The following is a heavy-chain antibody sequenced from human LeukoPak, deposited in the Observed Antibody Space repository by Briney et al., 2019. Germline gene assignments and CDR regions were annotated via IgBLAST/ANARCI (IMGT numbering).Heavy chain of an antibody. CDR3: ASSPYLYDAFDI. Sequence: PSETLSLTCTVSGRSISSYYWSWIRQPPGKGLEWIGYIYYSGSTNYNPSLKSRVTISVDTSKNQFSLKLSSVTAADTAVYYCASSPYLYDAFDIWGQGTMVTVSS. V-gene: IGHV4-59*08. J-gene: IGHJ3*02. D-gene: IGHD2/OR15-2a*01. CDR1: GRSISSYY. CDR2: IYYSGST.